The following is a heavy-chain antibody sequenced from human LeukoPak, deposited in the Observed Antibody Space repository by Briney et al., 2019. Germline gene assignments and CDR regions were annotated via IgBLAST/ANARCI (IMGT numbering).Heavy chain of an antibody. V-gene: IGHV3-23*01. Sequence: PGGSLRLSCAASGFTFSAYAVSWVRQAPGKGLEWVSGISGSGAIIYYADSVKGRFTISRDNAKNSLYLQMNSLRAEDTAVYYCARASGGDCYSYYYYGMDVWGQGTTVTVSS. CDR2: ISGSGAII. J-gene: IGHJ6*02. CDR1: GFTFSAYA. D-gene: IGHD2-21*02. CDR3: ARASGGDCYSYYYYGMDV.